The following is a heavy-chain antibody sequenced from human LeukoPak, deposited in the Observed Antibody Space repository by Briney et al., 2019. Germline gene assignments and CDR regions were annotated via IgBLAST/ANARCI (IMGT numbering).Heavy chain of an antibody. V-gene: IGHV4-34*01. J-gene: IGHJ5*02. CDR3: ARAKTGGYNWFDP. CDR2: INHSGST. D-gene: IGHD1-14*01. Sequence: SETLSLTCAVYGGSFSGYYWSWIRQPPGKGLEWIGEINHSGSTNYNPSLKSRVTMSVDTSKNQFSLKLSSVTAADTAVYYCARAKTGGYNWFDPWGQGTLVTVSS. CDR1: GGSFSGYY.